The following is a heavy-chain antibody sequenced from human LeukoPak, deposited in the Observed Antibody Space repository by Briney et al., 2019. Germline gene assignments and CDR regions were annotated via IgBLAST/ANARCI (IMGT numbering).Heavy chain of an antibody. CDR1: GGSISSSSYY. CDR3: ARDRHDYAVFAFDI. Sequence: SETLSLTCTVSGGSISSSSYYWGWIRQPPGKGLEWIGSIYYSGSTYYNPSLKSRVTISVDTSKNQFSLKLSSVTAADTAVYYCARDRHDYAVFAFDIWGQGTMVTVSS. D-gene: IGHD4-17*01. J-gene: IGHJ3*02. V-gene: IGHV4-39*07. CDR2: IYYSGST.